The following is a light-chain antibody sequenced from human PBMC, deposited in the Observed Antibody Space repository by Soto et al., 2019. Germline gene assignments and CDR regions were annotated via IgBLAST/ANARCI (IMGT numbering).Light chain of an antibody. Sequence: EIVLTQSPGTLSLSPGERATLSCRASQVITSSYLSWYQQKPGQAPRLLISRASTRAAGVPDRFSGSGSGTDFTLSVSSLQSEDSAVYNCQQYNNWPPGWTFGQGTKVGIK. J-gene: IGKJ1*01. CDR3: QQYNNWPPGWT. V-gene: IGKV3-20*01. CDR1: QVITSSY. CDR2: RAS.